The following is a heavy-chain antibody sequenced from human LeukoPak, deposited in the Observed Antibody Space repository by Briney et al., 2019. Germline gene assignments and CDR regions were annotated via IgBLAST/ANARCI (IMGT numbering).Heavy chain of an antibody. D-gene: IGHD3-3*01. CDR1: GGSFSGYY. CDR3: ARRPRITIFGVVTPRYFQH. J-gene: IGHJ1*01. CDR2: INHSGST. Sequence: PSETLSLTCAVYGGSFSGYYWSWIRQPPGKGLEWIGEINHSGSTNYNPPLKSRVTISVDTSKNQFSLKLSSVTAADTAVYYCARRPRITIFGVVTPRYFQHWGQGTLVTVSS. V-gene: IGHV4-34*01.